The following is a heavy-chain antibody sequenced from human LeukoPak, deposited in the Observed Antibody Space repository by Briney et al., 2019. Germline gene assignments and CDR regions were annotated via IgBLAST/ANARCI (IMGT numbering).Heavy chain of an antibody. J-gene: IGHJ5*02. CDR2: INDSGST. Sequence: SETLSLTCAVYGGSFSGYYWSWIRQPPGKRLEWIGEINDSGSTNYNPSLKSRVTVSVDTSKNQFSLKLSSVTAADTAVYYCARATSMGYDFWSGGYNWFDPWGQGTLVNVSS. CDR1: GGSFSGYY. D-gene: IGHD3-3*01. V-gene: IGHV4-34*01. CDR3: ARATSMGYDFWSGGYNWFDP.